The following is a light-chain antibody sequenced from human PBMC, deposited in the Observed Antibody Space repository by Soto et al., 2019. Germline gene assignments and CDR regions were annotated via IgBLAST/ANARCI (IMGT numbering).Light chain of an antibody. CDR2: GVS. CDR3: QQYGTSLFT. CDR1: ESIRT. V-gene: IGKV3-20*01. J-gene: IGKJ4*01. Sequence: VLTQSPGTLSLSPGERATLSCRASESIRTLAWYKQKPGQAPRLLIFGVSRRATGVPERFSGSGSGTDYTLTINRLEPEDFAVYYCQQYGTSLFTFGGGTRVEIK.